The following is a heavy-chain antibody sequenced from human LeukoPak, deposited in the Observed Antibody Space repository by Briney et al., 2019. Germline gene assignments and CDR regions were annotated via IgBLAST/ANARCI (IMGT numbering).Heavy chain of an antibody. J-gene: IGHJ4*02. Sequence: GGSLRLSCAASGFTFSSYGMHWVRQAPGKGLEWVAVIWYDGSNKYYADSVKGRFTISRDNSKNTLYLQMNSLRAEDTAVYYCAKDLRAGSGSYYTAFDYWGQGTLVTVSS. CDR1: GFTFSSYG. D-gene: IGHD3-10*01. CDR2: IWYDGSNK. V-gene: IGHV3-33*06. CDR3: AKDLRAGSGSYYTAFDY.